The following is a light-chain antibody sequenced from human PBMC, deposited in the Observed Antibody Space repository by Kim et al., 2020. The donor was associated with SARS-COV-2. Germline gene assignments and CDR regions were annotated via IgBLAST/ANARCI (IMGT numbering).Light chain of an antibody. CDR2: DVS. J-gene: IGLJ3*02. CDR1: GSDVGGYTD. V-gene: IGLV2-14*03. Sequence: GHSLTSSCTGPGSDVGGYTDVSWYQQHPGNAPKLMIYDVSNRPSGVSKRFSGSKSGKTASLTISGLQAEDEADYYGSSYTSSSTLVFGGGTQLTVL. CDR3: SSYTSSSTLV.